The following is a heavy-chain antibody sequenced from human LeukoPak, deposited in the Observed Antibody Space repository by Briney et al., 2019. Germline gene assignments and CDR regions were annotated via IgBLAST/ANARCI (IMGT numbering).Heavy chain of an antibody. Sequence: GGSLRLSCAVSGFTFSSYAMHWVRQAPGKGLEWEAVISYDGDNKYYADSVKGRFTISRDNSKNTLYLQMNSLRAEDTAVYYCARGEILLWFGELTLWGQGTLVTVSS. J-gene: IGHJ4*02. CDR2: ISYDGDNK. CDR3: ARGEILLWFGELTL. D-gene: IGHD3-10*01. V-gene: IGHV3-30-3*01. CDR1: GFTFSSYA.